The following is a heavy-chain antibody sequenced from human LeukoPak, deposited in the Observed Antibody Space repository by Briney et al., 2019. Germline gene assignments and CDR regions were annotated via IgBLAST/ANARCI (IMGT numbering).Heavy chain of an antibody. CDR3: ATSMVRGVYADAAFDI. Sequence: SETLSLTCTVSGGSISSYYWSWIRQPAGKGLEWIGRIYTSGSTNYNPSLKSRVTMSVDTSKNQFSLKPSSVTAADTAVYYCATSMVRGVYADAAFDIWGQGTMVTVSS. V-gene: IGHV4-4*07. CDR1: GGSISSYY. CDR2: IYTSGST. J-gene: IGHJ3*02. D-gene: IGHD3-10*01.